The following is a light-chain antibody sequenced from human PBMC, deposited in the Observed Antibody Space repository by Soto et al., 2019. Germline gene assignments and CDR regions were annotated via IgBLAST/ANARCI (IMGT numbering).Light chain of an antibody. Sequence: DIQMTHSPSTLSGSVGDRVTITCRASQTMSSWLAWYQQKPGKAPKLLIYKASSLESGVPSRFSGSGSGTEFTLTISSLQPDDFATYYCQQYNSYSGTFGQGTKV. J-gene: IGKJ1*01. CDR3: QQYNSYSGT. CDR1: QTMSSW. V-gene: IGKV1-5*03. CDR2: KAS.